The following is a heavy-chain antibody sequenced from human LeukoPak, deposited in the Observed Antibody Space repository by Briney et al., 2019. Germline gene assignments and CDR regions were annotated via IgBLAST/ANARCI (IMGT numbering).Heavy chain of an antibody. D-gene: IGHD2-15*01. CDR1: GFTFSSYG. CDR2: ISFDGSNT. Sequence: GGSLRLSCAASGFTFSSYGMHWVRQAPGKGLEWVAFISFDGSNTYYADSVKGRFTISRDDSRDTVYLQMHSLRVEDMAVYYCAKDDAGLPDYWGQGTLVTVSS. CDR3: AKDDAGLPDY. V-gene: IGHV3-30*19. J-gene: IGHJ4*02.